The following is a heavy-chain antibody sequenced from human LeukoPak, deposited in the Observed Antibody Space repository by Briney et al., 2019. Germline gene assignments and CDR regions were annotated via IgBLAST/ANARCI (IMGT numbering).Heavy chain of an antibody. J-gene: IGHJ6*03. D-gene: IGHD4-17*01. CDR1: GFTFSSYA. CDR2: INDSGGRT. Sequence: PGGSLRLSCVASGFTFSSYAMRWVRQAPGKGLEWVSSINDSGGRTYYTDSVKGRLTISRDNSKNTLYLQMNSLRAEDTAVYYCAKHHGFYYYMDVWGKGTTVTVSS. V-gene: IGHV3-23*01. CDR3: AKHHGFYYYMDV.